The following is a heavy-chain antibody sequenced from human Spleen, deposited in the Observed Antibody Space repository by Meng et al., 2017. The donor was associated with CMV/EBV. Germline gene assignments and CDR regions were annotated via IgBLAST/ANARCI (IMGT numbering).Heavy chain of an antibody. CDR2: IYYSGST. D-gene: IGHD4-17*01. CDR1: AGSISSYY. CDR3: ARGSYGDYALFDY. J-gene: IGHJ4*02. V-gene: IGHV4-59*12. Sequence: SETLSLTCTVSAGSISSYYWSWIRQPPGKGLEWIGSIYYSGSTYYNPSLKSRVTISVDTSKNQFSLKLSSVTAADTAVYYCARGSYGDYALFDYWGQGTLVTVSS.